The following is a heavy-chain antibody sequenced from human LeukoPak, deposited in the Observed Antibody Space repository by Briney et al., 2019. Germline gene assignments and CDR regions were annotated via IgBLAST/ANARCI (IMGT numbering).Heavy chain of an antibody. CDR1: GGSISSSNYY. V-gene: IGHV4-39*01. Sequence: SETLSLTCTVSGGSISSSNYYWGWIRQPPGKGLEWIGSIYYSGGTYYNPSLKSRVTISVDTSKNQFSLKLSSVTAADTAVYYCARAYDFWSGYYYPWGQGTLVTVSS. CDR2: IYYSGGT. CDR3: ARAYDFWSGYYYP. J-gene: IGHJ5*02. D-gene: IGHD3-3*01.